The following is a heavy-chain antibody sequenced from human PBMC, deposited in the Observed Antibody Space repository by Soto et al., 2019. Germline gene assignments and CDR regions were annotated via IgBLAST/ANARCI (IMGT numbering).Heavy chain of an antibody. Sequence: GESLKISCKGSGYSFTSYLIGWVRQMPGKGLEWMGIIYPGDSDTRYSPSFQGQVTISADKSISTAYLQWSSLKASDTAMYYCARHLYYGSGSYYPLYYYSGMDVWGQGTTVTVSS. J-gene: IGHJ6*02. CDR1: GYSFTSYL. CDR2: IYPGDSDT. D-gene: IGHD3-10*01. V-gene: IGHV5-51*01. CDR3: ARHLYYGSGSYYPLYYYSGMDV.